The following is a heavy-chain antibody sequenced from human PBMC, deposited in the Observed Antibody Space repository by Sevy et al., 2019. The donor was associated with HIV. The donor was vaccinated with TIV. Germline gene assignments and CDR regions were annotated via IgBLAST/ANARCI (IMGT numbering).Heavy chain of an antibody. Sequence: ASVKVSCKASGYTFTSYGISWVRQAPGQGLEWMGWISAYNGNTNYAQKLQGRVTMTTDTSTSTAYMELRSLRSDDTAVYYCASGYNKNCYYGMDVWGQGTTVTVSS. CDR3: ASGYNKNCYYGMDV. J-gene: IGHJ6*02. V-gene: IGHV1-18*01. CDR2: ISAYNGNT. D-gene: IGHD1-1*01. CDR1: GYTFTSYG.